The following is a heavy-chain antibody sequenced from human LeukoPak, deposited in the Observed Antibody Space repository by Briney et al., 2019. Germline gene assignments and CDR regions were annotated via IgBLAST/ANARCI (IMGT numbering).Heavy chain of an antibody. J-gene: IGHJ4*02. Sequence: PSETLSLTCTVSGGSISSRSYYWGWIRQPPGKGLEWIGSIYYSGSTYYNPSLKSRVTISVDTSKNQFSLKLSSVTAADTAVYYCARDRSSSSFFDYWGQGTLVTVSS. CDR1: GGSISSRSYY. D-gene: IGHD6-13*01. CDR3: ARDRSSSSFFDY. V-gene: IGHV4-39*07. CDR2: IYYSGST.